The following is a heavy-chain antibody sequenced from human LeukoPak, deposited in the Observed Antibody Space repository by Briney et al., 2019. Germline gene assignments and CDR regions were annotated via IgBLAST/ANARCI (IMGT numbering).Heavy chain of an antibody. D-gene: IGHD3-10*01. CDR1: GYTFTGYY. V-gene: IGHV1-2*02. CDR2: INPNSGGT. J-gene: IGHJ4*02. CDR3: ARDRGRGKPLDY. Sequence: ASVKVSFKASGYTFTGYYMHWVRQAPGQGLEWMGWINPNSGGTNYAQKFQGRVTMTRDTSISAAYMELSRLRSDDTAVYYCARDRGRGKPLDYWGQGTLVTVSS.